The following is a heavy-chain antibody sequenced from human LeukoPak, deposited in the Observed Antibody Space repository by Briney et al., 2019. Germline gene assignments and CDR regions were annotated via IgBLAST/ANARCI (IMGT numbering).Heavy chain of an antibody. CDR2: ISYDGSTK. V-gene: IGHV3-30-3*01. D-gene: IGHD2/OR15-2a*01. CDR3: AREDFS. CDR1: GFTFSTYA. Sequence: PGRSLRLSCAASGFTFSTYAMHWVRQAPGKGLEWVAIISYDGSTKYYADSVKGRFTISRDNAKNTLYLQMNSLRAEDTAVYYCAREDFSWGQGTLVTVSS. J-gene: IGHJ4*02.